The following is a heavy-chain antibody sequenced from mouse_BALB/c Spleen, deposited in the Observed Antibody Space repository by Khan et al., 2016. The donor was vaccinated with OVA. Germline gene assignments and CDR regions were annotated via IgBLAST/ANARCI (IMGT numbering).Heavy chain of an antibody. CDR2: ISYSGNT. J-gene: IGHJ4*01. D-gene: IGHD2-3*01. V-gene: IGHV3-2*02. CDR1: GYSITSDYA. CDR3: ASDGSRYNYAMDY. Sequence: EVELQESGPGLVKPSQSLSLTCTVTGYSITSDYAWNWIRQFPGNKLEWMGYISYSGNTNYNPSLKSRISITRDTTKNQFFLQLNSVTTEDTATYYCASDGSRYNYAMDYWGQGTSVTVSS.